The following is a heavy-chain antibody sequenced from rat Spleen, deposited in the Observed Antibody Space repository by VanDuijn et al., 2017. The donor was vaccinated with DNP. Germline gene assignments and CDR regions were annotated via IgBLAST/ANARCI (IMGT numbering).Heavy chain of an antibody. CDR3: ARWEAEGIGFAY. V-gene: IGHV5-31*01. Sequence: EVQLVESGGDLVQPGGSLKLSCIASGFTFNNYYMTWIRQVPGTGLEWVASISNGGGSTYYPDSVKGRFTISRDNAKNTLQLQMNNLRSEDTATYYCARWEAEGIGFAYWGQGTLVTVSS. CDR2: ISNGGGST. D-gene: IGHD1-11*01. CDR1: GFTFNNYY. J-gene: IGHJ3*01.